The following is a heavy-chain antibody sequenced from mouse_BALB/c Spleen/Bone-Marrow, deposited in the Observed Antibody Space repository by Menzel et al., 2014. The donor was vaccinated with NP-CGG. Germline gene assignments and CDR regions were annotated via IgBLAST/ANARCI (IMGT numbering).Heavy chain of an antibody. CDR3: ARSGFDY. V-gene: IGHV1-82*01. Sequence: VQRVESGPELVKPGASVKISCKASGYAFSTSWMNWVKQRPGQGLEWIGRIYPGDGDTNYNEKFKGKATLTVDTSSSTAYVDLSSLTSEDSAVYYCARSGFDYWGQGTTLTVSS. CDR2: IYPGDGDT. J-gene: IGHJ2*01. D-gene: IGHD3-2*02. CDR1: GYAFSTSW.